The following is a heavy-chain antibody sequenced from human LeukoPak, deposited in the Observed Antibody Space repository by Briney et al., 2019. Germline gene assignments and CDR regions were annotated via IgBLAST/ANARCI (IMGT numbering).Heavy chain of an antibody. V-gene: IGHV3-33*01. CDR3: ARDRGNDYFDS. CDR2: TWSDGRSE. Sequence: GGSLRLSCVVSGVSLSSHGMHWVRQAPGKRLEWLTFTWSDGRSEYYADSVKGRFSVSRDNSKNTVYLQIDSLRVEDTAVYYYARDRGNDYFDSWGQGTLVTVSS. CDR1: GVSLSSHG. J-gene: IGHJ4*02.